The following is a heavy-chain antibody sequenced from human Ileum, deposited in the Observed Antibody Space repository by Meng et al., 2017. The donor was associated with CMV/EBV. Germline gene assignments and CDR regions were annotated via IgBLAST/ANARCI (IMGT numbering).Heavy chain of an antibody. V-gene: IGHV3-11*05. CDR1: GFTFSDYY. CDR3: SRDPRTLDY. CDR2: ISQTSTYI. J-gene: IGHJ4*02. Sequence: QVQLVEFGGDLVKPGGSLRISCAASGFTFSDYYMTWIRQAPGKAPEWLSYISQTSTYINYADSVKGRFTISRDNAKNSVYLQMNSLEPEDTAVYYCSRDPRTLDYWGQGTLVTVSS.